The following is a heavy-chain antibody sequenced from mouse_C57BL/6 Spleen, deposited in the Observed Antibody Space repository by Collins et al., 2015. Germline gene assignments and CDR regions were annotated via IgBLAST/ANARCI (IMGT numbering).Heavy chain of an antibody. J-gene: IGHJ1*03. D-gene: IGHD1-1*01. CDR3: AIYYYGSRRRYFDV. CDR2: IDPENGDA. CDR1: GVNIKDDY. Sequence: EVQLQQSGAELVRPGASVKLSCTASGVNIKDDYLHWVKQRPEQGLEWIGWIDPENGDAEYASKFKGKATLTSDTSSSTAYMQLSSLTSEDSAIYFCAIYYYGSRRRYFDVWGTGTTVTVSS. V-gene: IGHV14-4*01.